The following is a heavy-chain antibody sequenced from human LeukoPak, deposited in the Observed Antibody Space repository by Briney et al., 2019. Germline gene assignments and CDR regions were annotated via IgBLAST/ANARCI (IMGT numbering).Heavy chain of an antibody. CDR2: ILPSDSDT. CDR3: ARQYYDILTDPNYFDS. Sequence: GASLKISCKGSGSSFSNYWIGWVRQLPGKGLEWVGIILPSDSDTRYSPSFQGQVTMSADKSINTAYLQWSSLKAADTAMYYCARQYYDILTDPNYFDSWGQGTLVTVSS. D-gene: IGHD3-9*01. V-gene: IGHV5-51*01. CDR1: GSSFSNYW. J-gene: IGHJ4*02.